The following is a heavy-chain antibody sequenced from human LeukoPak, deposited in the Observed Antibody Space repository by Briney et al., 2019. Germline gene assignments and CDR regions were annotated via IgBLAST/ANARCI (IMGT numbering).Heavy chain of an antibody. D-gene: IGHD6-19*01. CDR3: ARISSGDPDYFDY. Sequence: GRSLSLSCAVSGFTFDDYAMHWVRQAARKGLEWVSGISWNSGSIGYADSVKARFTISRDNAKTSLYLQMNSLRAEDTAVYYCARISSGDPDYFDYWGQGALVTVSS. CDR2: ISWNSGSI. V-gene: IGHV3-9*01. CDR1: GFTFDDYA. J-gene: IGHJ4*02.